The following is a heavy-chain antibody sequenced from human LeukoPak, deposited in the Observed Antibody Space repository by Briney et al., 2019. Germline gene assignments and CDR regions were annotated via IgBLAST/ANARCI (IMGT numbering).Heavy chain of an antibody. J-gene: IGHJ4*02. CDR3: ARASGADYGDYPTDY. V-gene: IGHV3-23*01. CDR1: GFTFSGYA. Sequence: GGSLRLSCAASGFTFSGYAMSWVRQAPGKGLEWVSAISGSGGSTYYADSVKGRFTISRDNSKNTLYLQMNSLRAEDTAVYYCARASGADYGDYPTDYWGQGTLVTVSS. CDR2: ISGSGGST. D-gene: IGHD4-17*01.